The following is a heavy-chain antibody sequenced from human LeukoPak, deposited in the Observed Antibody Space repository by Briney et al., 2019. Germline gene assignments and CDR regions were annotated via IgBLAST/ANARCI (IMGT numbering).Heavy chain of an antibody. Sequence: SETLSLTCTVYGGSISSSSYYWGWIRQPPGKGLEWIGSIYYSGSTYYNPSLKSRVTISVDTFKNQFSPKLSSVTAADTAVYYCARHSERDGHNYPPYFDYWGQGTLVTVSS. J-gene: IGHJ4*02. CDR3: ARHSERDGHNYPPYFDY. CDR1: GGSISSSSYY. CDR2: IYYSGST. D-gene: IGHD5-24*01. V-gene: IGHV4-39*01.